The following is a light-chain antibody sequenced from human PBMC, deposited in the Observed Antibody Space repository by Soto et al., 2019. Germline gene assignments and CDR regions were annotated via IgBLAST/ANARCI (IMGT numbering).Light chain of an antibody. CDR3: QQHGTSPIT. J-gene: IGKJ5*01. Sequence: EIVLTQSPDTLSLSPGERATLSCRASQTVIHNHLAWHQQKPGQTPRLLVYGASSRATGIQGRFRGSGSGTDFTLAISRLEPEDFAVYYCQQHGTSPITFGQGTRLESK. CDR2: GAS. V-gene: IGKV3-20*01. CDR1: QTVIHNH.